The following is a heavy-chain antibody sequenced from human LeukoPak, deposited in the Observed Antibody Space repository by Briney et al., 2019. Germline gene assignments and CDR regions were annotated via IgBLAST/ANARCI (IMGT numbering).Heavy chain of an antibody. V-gene: IGHV3-23*01. CDR2: ISGSGGST. CDR1: GFTFSSYA. CDR3: AKDDGSGWYNFGY. J-gene: IGHJ4*02. D-gene: IGHD6-19*01. Sequence: GGSLRLSCAASGFTFSSYAMSWVRQAPGKGLEWVSVISGSGGSTYYADSVKGRFTISRDNSKDTLYLQMNSLRAEDTAVYYCAKDDGSGWYNFGYWGQGTLVTVSS.